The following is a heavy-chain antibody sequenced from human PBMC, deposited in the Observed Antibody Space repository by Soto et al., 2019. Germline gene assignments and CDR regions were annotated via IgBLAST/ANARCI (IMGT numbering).Heavy chain of an antibody. D-gene: IGHD2-15*01. V-gene: IGHV3-66*01. Sequence: EVQLVESGGGLVQPGGSLRLSCAASGFSVSSKYMSWVRQAPGKGLEWVSLIQSGGSTYYAGSVKGRFTISRDNSENMLFLLMNMLRVDDTAVYYGTRDDVHCNGGRCYGVPMDVWGNGTTVTVSA. CDR2: IQSGGST. CDR3: TRDDVHCNGGRCYGVPMDV. J-gene: IGHJ6*04. CDR1: GFSVSSKY.